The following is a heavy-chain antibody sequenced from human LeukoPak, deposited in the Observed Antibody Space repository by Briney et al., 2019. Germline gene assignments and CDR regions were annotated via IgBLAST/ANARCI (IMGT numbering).Heavy chain of an antibody. Sequence: PGGSLRLSCAASGFTASDNYMSWVRQAPGKGLEWVSVIYSGGSIYYTDSVKGRFTISRHNSKNTLYLQMNSLRAEDTAVYYCAKDRSSGWFMIPDYWGQGTLVTVSS. CDR2: IYSGGSI. D-gene: IGHD6-19*01. CDR3: AKDRSSGWFMIPDY. V-gene: IGHV3-53*01. CDR1: GFTASDNY. J-gene: IGHJ4*02.